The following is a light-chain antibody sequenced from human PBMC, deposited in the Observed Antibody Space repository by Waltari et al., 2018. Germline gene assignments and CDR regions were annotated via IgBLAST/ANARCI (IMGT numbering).Light chain of an antibody. V-gene: IGKV1-8*01. Sequence: AIRITQSPSSLSASTGDRVTITCRASQGISSYLAWYQQKPGKAPKVLIYAASTLQSGVPTRFSGSGSGTEFTLTISSLQPDDFATYYCQQYKSYLWTFGQGTKVEI. CDR2: AAS. CDR1: QGISSY. CDR3: QQYKSYLWT. J-gene: IGKJ1*01.